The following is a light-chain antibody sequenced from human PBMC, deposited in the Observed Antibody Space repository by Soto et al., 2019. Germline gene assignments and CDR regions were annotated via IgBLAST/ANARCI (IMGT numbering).Light chain of an antibody. CDR1: SSDVGDYNY. CDR2: DVS. CDR3: SSYTSSSTLV. V-gene: IGLV2-14*01. J-gene: IGLJ1*01. Sequence: QSVLTQPASVSGSPGQSITISCTGTSSDVGDYNYVSWYQQHPGKAPKLMIYDVSNRPSGVSNRFSGSKSGNTASLNISGLQADDEADYYCSSYTSSSTLVFGTGTKLTVL.